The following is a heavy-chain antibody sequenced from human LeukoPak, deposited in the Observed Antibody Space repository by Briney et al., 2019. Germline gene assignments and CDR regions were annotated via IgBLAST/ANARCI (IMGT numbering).Heavy chain of an antibody. J-gene: IGHJ4*02. CDR1: GFTFDDYG. V-gene: IGHV3-20*04. CDR2: INWNGGST. CDR3: ARDRGYSTFDY. Sequence: GGSLRLSCAASGFTFDDYGMSWVRQAPGKGLQWVSGINWNGGSTGYLDSVKGRFTISRDNAKNSLYLQMNSLRAEDTAVYYCARDRGYSTFDYWGQGTLVTVSS. D-gene: IGHD4-23*01.